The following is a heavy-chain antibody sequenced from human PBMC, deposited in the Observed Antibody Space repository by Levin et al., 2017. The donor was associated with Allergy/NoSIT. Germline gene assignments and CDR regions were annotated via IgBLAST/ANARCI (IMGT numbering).Heavy chain of an antibody. J-gene: IGHJ6*02. V-gene: IGHV1-69*13. CDR2: IIPIFGTA. D-gene: IGHD3-10*01. CDR1: GGTFSSYA. Sequence: ASVKVSCKASGGTFSSYAISWVRQAPGQGLEWMGGIIPIFGTANYAQKFQGRVTITADESTSTAYMELSSLRSEDTAVYYCARDPVSMVRGVIQFRGYYYGMDGWGQGTTVTVSS. CDR3: ARDPVSMVRGVIQFRGYYYGMDG.